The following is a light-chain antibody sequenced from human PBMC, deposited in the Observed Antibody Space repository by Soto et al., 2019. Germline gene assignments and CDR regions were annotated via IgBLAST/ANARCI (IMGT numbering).Light chain of an antibody. V-gene: IGKV3-15*01. CDR2: GAS. J-gene: IGKJ1*01. CDR3: RQYKNWWT. Sequence: EIVMTQSPATLSVSPGERATLSCRASQSVNSNLAWYQQKPGQAPRLLISGASTRATGIPSRFSGSGSETEFTLTISSLQSEDFAVYYCRQYKNWWTCGQGTKV. CDR1: QSVNSN.